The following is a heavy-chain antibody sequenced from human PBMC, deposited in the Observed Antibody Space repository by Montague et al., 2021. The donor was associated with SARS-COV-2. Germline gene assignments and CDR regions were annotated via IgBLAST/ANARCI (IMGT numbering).Heavy chain of an antibody. D-gene: IGHD3-10*01. CDR1: GFIFNNYG. J-gene: IGHJ6*02. CDR3: ARDTSSTVRGITTYYNNHGMDV. Sequence: SLRLSCAASGFIFNNYGMNWVRQAPGKGLEWVSCIGSSSSYKYYGESVRGRFTISRDNAKNSLYLQMNSPRAEDTAVYFCARDTSSTVRGITTYYNNHGMDVWGQGTTVTVSS. V-gene: IGHV3-21*01. CDR2: IGSSSSYK.